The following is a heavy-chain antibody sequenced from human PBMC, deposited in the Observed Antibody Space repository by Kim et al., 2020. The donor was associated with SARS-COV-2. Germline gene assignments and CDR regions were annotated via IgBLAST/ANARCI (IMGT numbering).Heavy chain of an antibody. CDR2: IRSKAYGGTT. CDR3: TRERVPRYYDILTGYDY. D-gene: IGHD3-9*01. J-gene: IGHJ4*02. CDR1: GFTFGDYA. V-gene: IGHV3-49*03. Sequence: GGSLRLSCTASGFTFGDYAMSWFRQAPGKGLEWVGFIRSKAYGGTTEYAASVKGRFTISRDDSKSIAYLQMNSLKTEDTAVYYCTRERVPRYYDILTGYDYWGQGTLVTVSS.